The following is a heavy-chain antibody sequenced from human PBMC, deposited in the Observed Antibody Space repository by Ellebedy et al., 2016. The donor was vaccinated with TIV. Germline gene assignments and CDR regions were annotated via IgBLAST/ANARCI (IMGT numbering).Heavy chain of an antibody. CDR1: GYTFTSYG. D-gene: IGHD4-17*01. J-gene: IGHJ6*02. Sequence: ASVKVSXKASGYTFTSYGISWVRQAPGQGLEWMGWISAYNGNTNYAQKLQGRVTMTTDTSTSTAYMELSSLRSEDTAVYYCARGVGYGDYSAWYYYYGMDVWGQGTTVTVSS. CDR3: ARGVGYGDYSAWYYYYGMDV. V-gene: IGHV1-18*04. CDR2: ISAYNGNT.